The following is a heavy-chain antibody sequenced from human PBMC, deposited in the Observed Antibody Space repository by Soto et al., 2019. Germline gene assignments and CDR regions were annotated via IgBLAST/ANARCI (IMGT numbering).Heavy chain of an antibody. D-gene: IGHD1-7*01. CDR2: ISYDGSNK. V-gene: IGHV3-30-3*01. J-gene: IGHJ3*02. CDR3: ARSLELPTGAFDI. CDR1: GFTFSSYA. Sequence: QVQLVESGGGVVQPGRSLRLSCAASGFTFSSYAMHWVRQAPGKGLEWVAVISYDGSNKYYADSVKGRFTISRDNSKNTLYLQMNSLRAEDTAVYYCARSLELPTGAFDIWGQGTMVTVSS.